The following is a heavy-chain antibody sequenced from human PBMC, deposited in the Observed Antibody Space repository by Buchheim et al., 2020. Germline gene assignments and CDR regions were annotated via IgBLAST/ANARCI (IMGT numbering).Heavy chain of an antibody. D-gene: IGHD2-15*01. J-gene: IGHJ4*02. Sequence: QVQLVESGGGVVQPGRSLRLSCAASGFTFSSYGMHWVRQAPGKGLEWVALISYDGSNKYYADSVKGRFTISRDNSKNKLSMQMNSLRAEDTAVYYCAKDAYRYCSGNSCYYFDYWGQGTL. CDR1: GFTFSSYG. CDR2: ISYDGSNK. V-gene: IGHV3-30*18. CDR3: AKDAYRYCSGNSCYYFDY.